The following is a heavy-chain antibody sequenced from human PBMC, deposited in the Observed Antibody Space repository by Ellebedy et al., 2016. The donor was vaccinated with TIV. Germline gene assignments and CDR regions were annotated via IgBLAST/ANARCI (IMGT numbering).Heavy chain of an antibody. CDR2: IKSDGSIT. CDR3: AKDRGGYPFDY. D-gene: IGHD5-12*01. Sequence: GGSLRLSCAASGFTFSSYWMHWVRQAPGKGLVWVSCIKSDGSITTYADSVKGRFTISRDNSKNTLYLQMNSLRAEDTAVYYCAKDRGGYPFDYWGQGTLVTVSS. CDR1: GFTFSSYW. V-gene: IGHV3-74*01. J-gene: IGHJ4*02.